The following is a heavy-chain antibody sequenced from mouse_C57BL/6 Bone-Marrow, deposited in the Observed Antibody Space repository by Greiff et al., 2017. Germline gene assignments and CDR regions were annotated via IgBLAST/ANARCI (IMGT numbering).Heavy chain of an antibody. Sequence: QVQLQQPGAELVKPGASVKLSCKASGYTFTSYWMHWVKQRPGRGLEWIGRIDPNSGGTKYNEKFKSKATLTVDKPTSTAYMQISSLTSEDSAVYYCARCGTRYAMDYWGQGTSVTVSS. CDR2: IDPNSGGT. J-gene: IGHJ4*01. CDR1: GYTFTSYW. D-gene: IGHD3-3*01. CDR3: ARCGTRYAMDY. V-gene: IGHV1-72*01.